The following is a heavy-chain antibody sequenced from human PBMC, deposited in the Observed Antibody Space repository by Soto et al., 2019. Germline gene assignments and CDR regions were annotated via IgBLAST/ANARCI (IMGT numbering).Heavy chain of an antibody. CDR3: TKDKHWYGMDV. Sequence: GGLLRLCSTASGFRVWSLVMDWVRQAPGKGPEWVSGIDTSGGVTKYADSVKGRFTISRDNSKNTLYLQMNSLRAEDTALYYCTKDKHWYGMDVWGQGTTVTVSS. CDR1: GFRVWSLV. D-gene: IGHD1-1*01. J-gene: IGHJ6*02. CDR2: IDTSGGVT. V-gene: IGHV3-23*01.